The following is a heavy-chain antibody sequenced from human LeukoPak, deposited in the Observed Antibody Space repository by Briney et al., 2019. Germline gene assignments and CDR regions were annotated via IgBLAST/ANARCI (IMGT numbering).Heavy chain of an antibody. Sequence: ASVQVSCKASGYTFTSYYMHWVRQAPGQGLEWMGGIIPIFGTANYAQKFQGRVTITADESTSTAYMELSSLRSEDTAVYYCARANDIVVVPAAMGKNWFDPWGQGTLVTVSS. CDR2: IIPIFGTA. D-gene: IGHD2-2*01. V-gene: IGHV1-69*13. CDR3: ARANDIVVVPAAMGKNWFDP. CDR1: GYTFTSYY. J-gene: IGHJ5*02.